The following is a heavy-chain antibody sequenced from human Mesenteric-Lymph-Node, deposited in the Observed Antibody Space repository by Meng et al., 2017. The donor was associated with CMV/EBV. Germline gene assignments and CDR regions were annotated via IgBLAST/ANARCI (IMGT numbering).Heavy chain of an antibody. CDR2: IYYSGST. J-gene: IGHJ4*02. D-gene: IGHD6-6*01. V-gene: IGHV4-61*01. Sequence: SETLSLTCTVSGGSVSSGSYYWSWIRQPPGKGLEWIGYIYYSGSTNYNPSLKSRVTISVDTSKNQISLKLSSVTAADTAVYYCARHAGGSSSAHLAYWGQGTLVTVSS. CDR3: ARHAGGSSSAHLAY. CDR1: GGSVSSGSYY.